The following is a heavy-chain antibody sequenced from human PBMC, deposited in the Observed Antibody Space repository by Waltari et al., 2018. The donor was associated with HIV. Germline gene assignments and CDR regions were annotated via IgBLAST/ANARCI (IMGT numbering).Heavy chain of an antibody. Sequence: EVQLVESGGGLVQPGGSLRLSGAASGFTVSSNYMGWVRQAPGKGLEWVSVIYSGGSTYYADSVKGRFTIARDNSKNTLYLQMNSLRAEDTAVYYCASIAYCGGDCYPRGMDVWGQGTTVTVSS. CDR3: ASIAYCGGDCYPRGMDV. CDR1: GFTVSSNY. CDR2: IYSGGST. J-gene: IGHJ6*02. D-gene: IGHD2-21*02. V-gene: IGHV3-66*01.